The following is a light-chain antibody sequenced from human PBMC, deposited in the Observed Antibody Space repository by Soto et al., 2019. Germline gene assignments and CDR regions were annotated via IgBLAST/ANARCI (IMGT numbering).Light chain of an antibody. Sequence: DSQMTQSPSSLSASVGDRVTITCRASQSISNYLNWYQQRPGKAPKLLIYLASSLSSGVPSKFSGSGSGTDFTLTISVLQPEDSATYYCQQTYKTPLTFGQGTKVDI. J-gene: IGKJ1*01. CDR2: LAS. V-gene: IGKV1-39*01. CDR3: QQTYKTPLT. CDR1: QSISNY.